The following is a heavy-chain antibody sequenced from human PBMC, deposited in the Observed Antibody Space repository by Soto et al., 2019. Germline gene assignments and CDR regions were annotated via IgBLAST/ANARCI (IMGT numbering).Heavy chain of an antibody. CDR2: ISSSSSYI. V-gene: IGHV3-21*01. CDR1: GFTFSSYS. Sequence: PGGSLRLSCAASGFTFSSYSMNWVRQAPGKGLEWVSSISSSSSYIYYADSVKGRFTISRDNAKNSLYLQMNSLRAEDTAVYYCARDQAAAGTIDYWGQGTLVTVSS. D-gene: IGHD6-13*01. J-gene: IGHJ4*02. CDR3: ARDQAAAGTIDY.